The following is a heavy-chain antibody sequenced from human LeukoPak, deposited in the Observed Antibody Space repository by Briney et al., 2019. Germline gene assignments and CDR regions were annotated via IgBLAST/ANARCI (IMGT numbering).Heavy chain of an antibody. V-gene: IGHV4-34*01. CDR2: INHSGST. D-gene: IGHD3-10*01. CDR1: GGSFSGYY. J-gene: IGHJ5*02. CDR3: ASHGSFDP. Sequence: SETLSLTCAVYGGSFSGYYWSWIRQPPGKGLEWIGEINHSGSTNYNPSLESRVTISVDTSKNQFSLKLSSVTAADTAVYYCASHGSFDPWGQGTLVTVSS.